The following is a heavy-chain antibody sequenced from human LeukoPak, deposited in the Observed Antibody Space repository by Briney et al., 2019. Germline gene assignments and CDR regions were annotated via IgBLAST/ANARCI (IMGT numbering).Heavy chain of an antibody. CDR2: IISDGSST. V-gene: IGHV3-74*01. CDR1: GFTFSSYW. J-gene: IGHJ4*02. D-gene: IGHD4-23*01. Sequence: GGSLRLSCAASGFTFSSYWMHWVRQAPGKGLGWVSRIISDGSSTAYADSVKGRFTISRDNAKNTLFLQMNSLRAADTAVYYCARDGDSTVDFDYWGQGSLVTVSS. CDR3: ARDGDSTVDFDY.